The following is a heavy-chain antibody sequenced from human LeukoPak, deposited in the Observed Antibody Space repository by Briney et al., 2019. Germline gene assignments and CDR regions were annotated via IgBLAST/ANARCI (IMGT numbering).Heavy chain of an antibody. CDR1: GFIFSSYC. Sequence: PGGSLRLSCGASGFIFSSYCLMWVRQAPGKGLEWVATINEDENEKFYVDSVKGRFTISRDNAKNSLYLQMNSLRAEDTAVSYCAKVDYSSSGYSPGDWFDPWGQGSLVTVSS. CDR3: AKVDYSSSGYSPGDWFDP. J-gene: IGHJ5*02. D-gene: IGHD3-22*01. V-gene: IGHV3-7*01. CDR2: INEDENEK.